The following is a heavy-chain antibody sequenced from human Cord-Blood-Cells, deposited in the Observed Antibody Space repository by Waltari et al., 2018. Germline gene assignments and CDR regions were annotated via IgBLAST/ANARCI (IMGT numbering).Heavy chain of an antibody. CDR1: GFSLSTSGVG. D-gene: IGHD3-9*01. Sequence: QITLKESGPTLVKPTQTLTLTCTFSGFSLSTSGVGVGWIRRPPGKALEWLALIYWNDDKRYSPSLKSRLTITKDTSKNQVVLTMTNMDPVDTATYYCAHTYYDILPYQYFDYWGQGTLVTVSS. CDR2: IYWNDDK. J-gene: IGHJ4*02. CDR3: AHTYYDILPYQYFDY. V-gene: IGHV2-5*01.